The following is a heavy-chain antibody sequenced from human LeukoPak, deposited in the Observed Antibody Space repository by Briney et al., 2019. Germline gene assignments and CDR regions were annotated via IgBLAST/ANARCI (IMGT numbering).Heavy chain of an antibody. Sequence: SETLSLTCTVSGGSIGSYYWTWIRQPPGKGLEWIGYIDHTGSTNYNPSLNSRVTISRDTSKNQFSLKLSSVTAADTAVYYCARRPLNYGSGSYLDYWGQGTLVTVSS. J-gene: IGHJ4*02. CDR3: ARRPLNYGSGSYLDY. CDR1: GGSIGSYY. V-gene: IGHV4-59*12. CDR2: IDHTGST. D-gene: IGHD3-10*01.